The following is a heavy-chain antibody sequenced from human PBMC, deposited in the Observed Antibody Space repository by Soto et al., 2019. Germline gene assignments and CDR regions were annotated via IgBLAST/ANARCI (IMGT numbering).Heavy chain of an antibody. V-gene: IGHV4-59*01. CDR2: IYYSGST. CDR3: ARLSSVGATTVDY. CDR1: GGSISSYY. J-gene: IGHJ4*02. Sequence: SETLSLTCTVSGGSISSYYWSWIRQPPGKGLEWIGYIYYSGSTNYSPSLKSRVTISVDTSKNQFSLKLSSVTAADTAVYYCARLSSVGATTVDYWGQGTLVTVSS. D-gene: IGHD1-26*01.